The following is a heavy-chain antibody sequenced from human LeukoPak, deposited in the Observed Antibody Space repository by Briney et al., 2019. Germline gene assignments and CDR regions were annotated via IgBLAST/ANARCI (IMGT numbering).Heavy chain of an antibody. V-gene: IGHV4-59*01. D-gene: IGHD2-2*01. Sequence: SETLSLTCAVSGGSIISYYWSWLRQPPGKGLEWIGYIYYSGTTNYNPSLKSRVTISVDRSKNQFSLKLSSVTAADTAVYYCGRRPGAMYFDFWGQGTLVTVSS. CDR1: GGSIISYY. CDR2: IYYSGTT. J-gene: IGHJ4*02. CDR3: GRRPGAMYFDF.